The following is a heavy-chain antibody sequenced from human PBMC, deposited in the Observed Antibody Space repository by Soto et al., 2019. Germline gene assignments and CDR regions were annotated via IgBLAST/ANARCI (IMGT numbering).Heavy chain of an antibody. CDR3: ARGSFVVGDPRA. V-gene: IGHV1-8*01. CDR1: GYTFTSYD. D-gene: IGHD2-15*01. J-gene: IGHJ4*02. CDR2: MNPNSGNT. Sequence: QVQLVQSGAEVKKPGASVKVSCKASGYTFTSYDINWVRQATGQGLEWMGWMNPNSGNTGYAQKFQGRVTMTRNTSISTAYMDLSSLRSADTAVYYCARGSFVVGDPRAWGQGTLVTVSS.